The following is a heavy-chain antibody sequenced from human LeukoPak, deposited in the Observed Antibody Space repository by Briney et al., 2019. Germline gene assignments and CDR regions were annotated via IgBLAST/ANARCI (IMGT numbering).Heavy chain of an antibody. D-gene: IGHD6-19*01. CDR2: TSSSGGTM. CDR1: GFTFSDYY. V-gene: IGHV3-11*04. CDR3: ARGRYSSGWYFMGDYFDY. Sequence: GGSLRLSCAASGFTFSDYYMGWIRQAPGQGLEWVSYTSSSGGTMYYANSVKGRFTISRDNSKNTLYLQMNSLRAEDTAVYYCARGRYSSGWYFMGDYFDYWGQGTLVTVSS. J-gene: IGHJ4*02.